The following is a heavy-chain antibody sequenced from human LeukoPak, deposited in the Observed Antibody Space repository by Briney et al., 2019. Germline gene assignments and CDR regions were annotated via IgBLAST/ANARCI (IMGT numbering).Heavy chain of an antibody. CDR2: ISSSSSTI. Sequence: GGSLRLSCAASGFTFSSYSMNWVRQAPGKGLEWVSYISSSSSTIYYADSVKGRFTISRDNAKNSLYLQMNSLRAEDTAVYYCARSLTDNWNYEGGSDYWGQGTLVTVSS. V-gene: IGHV3-48*01. CDR1: GFTFSSYS. D-gene: IGHD1-7*01. J-gene: IGHJ4*02. CDR3: ARSLTDNWNYEGGSDY.